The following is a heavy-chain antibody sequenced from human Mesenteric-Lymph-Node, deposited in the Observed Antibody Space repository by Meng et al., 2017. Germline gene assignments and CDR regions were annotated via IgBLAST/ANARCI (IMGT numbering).Heavy chain of an antibody. J-gene: IGHJ3*02. D-gene: IGHD1-26*01. CDR3: ARDRNPGVGASYDAFDI. Sequence: SVKVSCKASGGTFSSYAISWVRQAPGQGLEWMGGIIPIFGTANYAQKFQGRVTITADKSTSTAYMELSSLRSEDTAVYYCARDRNPGVGASYDAFDIWGQGTMVTVSS. CDR1: GGTFSSYA. CDR2: IIPIFGTA. V-gene: IGHV1-69*06.